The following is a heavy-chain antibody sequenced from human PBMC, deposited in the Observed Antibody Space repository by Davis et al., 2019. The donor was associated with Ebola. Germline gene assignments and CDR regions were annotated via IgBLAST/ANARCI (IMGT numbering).Heavy chain of an antibody. CDR1: GGSISSSNW. Sequence: SETLSLTCTVSGGSISSSNWWSWVRQPPGKGLEWIGEIYHSGSTNCNPSLKSRVTISVDKSKNQFSLKLSSVTAADTAVYYCASGTIFAGMDVWGQGTTVTVSS. CDR2: IYHSGST. J-gene: IGHJ6*02. D-gene: IGHD3-3*01. CDR3: ASGTIFAGMDV. V-gene: IGHV4-4*02.